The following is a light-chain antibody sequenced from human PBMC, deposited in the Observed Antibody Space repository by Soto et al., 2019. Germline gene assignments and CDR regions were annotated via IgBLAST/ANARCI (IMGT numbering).Light chain of an antibody. J-gene: IGKJ3*01. Sequence: EVVLTQSPVTLSLSPGERATLSCRASQSVSSPYLAWYQQKPGQPHRLLIYGASSRATDIPDRFIGSGSGTEFTLTIASLAPEDFAMYYCQQYGSSPFTFGPGTKVDI. CDR3: QQYGSSPFT. V-gene: IGKV3-20*01. CDR1: QSVSSPY. CDR2: GAS.